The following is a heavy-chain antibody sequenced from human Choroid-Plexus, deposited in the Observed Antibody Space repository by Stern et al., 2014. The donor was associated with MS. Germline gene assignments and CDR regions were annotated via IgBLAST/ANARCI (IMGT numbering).Heavy chain of an antibody. Sequence: QLVQSGGGVVQPGRPLRLSCAASGFTFGSCAMHWVRQAPGKGLEWVAGVSYDGSNKYYADSVEGRFTVSRDNSQNTLYMQMSSLRAEDTAVYYCAKDRQYLTYFFDHWGQGSLVTVSS. CDR2: VSYDGSNK. CDR1: GFTFGSCA. D-gene: IGHD2-8*01. CDR3: AKDRQYLTYFFDH. J-gene: IGHJ5*02. V-gene: IGHV3-30*18.